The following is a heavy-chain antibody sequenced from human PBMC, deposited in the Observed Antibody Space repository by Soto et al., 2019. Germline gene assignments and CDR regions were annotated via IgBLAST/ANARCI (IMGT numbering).Heavy chain of an antibody. Sequence: QVQLVESGGGVVQPGMSLRLSCADSGFTFSEYDMHWVRQAPGKGLEWVALISYLGTKTDYADSVKGRFTISRDNFKKTVSLQMESLRAEASAVYFCAITDTGGTYFEFWGRGTLVTVSS. CDR3: AITDTGGTYFEF. CDR2: ISYLGTKT. V-gene: IGHV3-33*08. D-gene: IGHD3-16*01. CDR1: GFTFSEYD. J-gene: IGHJ4*02.